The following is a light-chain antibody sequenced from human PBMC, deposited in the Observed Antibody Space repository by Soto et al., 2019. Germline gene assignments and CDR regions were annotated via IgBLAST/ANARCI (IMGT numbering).Light chain of an antibody. CDR3: ATWDDSLNGFYV. V-gene: IGLV1-44*01. J-gene: IGLJ1*01. Sequence: QSVLAQPPSASGTPGQTVTVSCSGSTSNVGSNTVHWYQHVPGAAPKLLIYANNQRPSGVPDRFSGSKSGTSASLAISGLRSDDEADYFCATWDDSLNGFYVFGTGTKVTV. CDR2: ANN. CDR1: TSNVGSNT.